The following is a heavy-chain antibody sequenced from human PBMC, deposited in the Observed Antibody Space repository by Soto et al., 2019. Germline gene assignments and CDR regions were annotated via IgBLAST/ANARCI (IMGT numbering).Heavy chain of an antibody. Sequence: QVQLVQSGAEVKKPGASVKVSCKVSGYSLTEISMHWVRQAPGKGLEWMGGFDPEDDETIYAQKFHGRLTMTEDTSTDTAYMELSGLRSEDTAVYYCATESGWYNWFDPWGQGTLVTVSS. J-gene: IGHJ5*02. CDR2: FDPEDDET. V-gene: IGHV1-24*01. CDR3: ATESGWYNWFDP. D-gene: IGHD6-19*01. CDR1: GYSLTEIS.